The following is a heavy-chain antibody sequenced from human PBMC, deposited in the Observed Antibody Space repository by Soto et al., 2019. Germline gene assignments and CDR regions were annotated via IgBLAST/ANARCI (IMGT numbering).Heavy chain of an antibody. CDR1: GYTFTGYY. V-gene: IGHV1-2*04. J-gene: IGHJ4*02. CDR3: ARDLESGYCGGDCYSTFDY. CDR2: INPNSGGT. Sequence: QVQLVQSGAEVKKTGASVKVSCTASGYTFTGYYMHWVRQAPGQGLEWMGWINPNSGGTNYAQTSQGWVTMTRDTSISTAYMELSRLRSDDTGVYYCARDLESGYCGGDCYSTFDYWGQGTLVTVSS. D-gene: IGHD2-21*02.